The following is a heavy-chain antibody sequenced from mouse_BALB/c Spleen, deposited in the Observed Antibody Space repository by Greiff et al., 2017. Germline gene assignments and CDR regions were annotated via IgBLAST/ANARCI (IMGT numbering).Heavy chain of an antibody. D-gene: IGHD2-3*01. CDR3: ARGQDGFPPFDY. J-gene: IGHJ2*01. V-gene: IGHV5-6-5*01. CDR2: ISSGGST. Sequence: EVQVVESGGGLVKPGGSLKLSCAASGFTFSSYAMSWVRQTPEKRLEWVASISSGGSTYYPDSVKGRFTISRDNARNILYLQMSSLRSEDTAMYYCARGQDGFPPFDYWGQGTTLTVSS. CDR1: GFTFSSYA.